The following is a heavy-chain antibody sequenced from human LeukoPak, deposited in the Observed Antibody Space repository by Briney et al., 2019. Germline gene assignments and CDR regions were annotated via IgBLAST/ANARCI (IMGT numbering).Heavy chain of an antibody. D-gene: IGHD3-22*01. J-gene: IGHJ6*03. CDR3: AKGSGADYDSSGYYYYMDV. Sequence: GGSLRLSCAASGFTFSSYAMSWVRQAPGKGLEWVSAISGSGGSTYYADSVKGRFTISRDNSKNTLYLQMNSLRAEDTAVYYCAKGSGADYDSSGYYYYMDVWGKGTTVTVSS. CDR1: GFTFSSYA. V-gene: IGHV3-23*01. CDR2: ISGSGGST.